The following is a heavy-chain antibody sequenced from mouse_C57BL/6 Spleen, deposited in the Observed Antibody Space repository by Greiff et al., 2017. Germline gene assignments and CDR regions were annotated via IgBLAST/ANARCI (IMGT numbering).Heavy chain of an antibody. D-gene: IGHD2-4*01. V-gene: IGHV5-17*01. J-gene: IGHJ2*01. CDR1: GFTFSDYG. CDR3: ARAPIYYDYDYFDY. CDR2: ISSGSSTI. Sequence: EVKLMESGGGLVKPGGSLKLSCAASGFTFSDYGMHWVRQAPEKGLEWVAYISSGSSTIYYADTVKGRFTISRDNAKNTLFLQMTSLRSEDTAMYYCARAPIYYDYDYFDYWGQGTTLTVSS.